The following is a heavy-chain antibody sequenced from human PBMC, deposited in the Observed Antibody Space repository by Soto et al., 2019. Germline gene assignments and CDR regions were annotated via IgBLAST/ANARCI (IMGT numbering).Heavy chain of an antibody. CDR2: MNPNNGNT. CDR1: GYTFTSYD. D-gene: IGHD3-10*01. CDR3: ARRPRNYYALVSYSYFRH. J-gene: IGHJ1*01. Sequence: QVQLVQSGAEVKKPGASVKVSCKASGYTFTSYDISWVRQATGQGLEWMGWMNPNNGNTDYAPKFQGRVTMTMNTSRGTAYMELSSLRSEDTAVYYWARRPRNYYALVSYSYFRHWGQGTLVNVSA. V-gene: IGHV1-8*01.